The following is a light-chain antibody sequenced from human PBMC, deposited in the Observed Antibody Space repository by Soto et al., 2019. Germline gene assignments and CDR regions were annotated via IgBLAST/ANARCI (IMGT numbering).Light chain of an antibody. V-gene: IGLV1-40*01. CDR2: GNS. Sequence: QSVLTQPPSVSGAPGQRVTISCTGSSSNIGERYDVHWYQQLPGTAPKLLIYGNSNRPSGVPDRFSGSKSGSSAYLAITGLQAEDEADYYCQSYDSSLSGWGVFGGGTKLTVL. CDR3: QSYDSSLSGWGV. CDR1: SSNIGERYD. J-gene: IGLJ2*01.